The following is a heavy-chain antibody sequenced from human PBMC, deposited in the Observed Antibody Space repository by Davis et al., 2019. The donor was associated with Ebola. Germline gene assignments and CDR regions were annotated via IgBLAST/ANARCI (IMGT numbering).Heavy chain of an antibody. CDR3: AKDRYYDNSPLYFESET. V-gene: IGHV1-69*13. D-gene: IGHD3-22*01. Sequence: SVKVSCKASGGTFSSYAISWVRQAPGQGLEWVGGIIPIFDTASYAHNFQDRVTITADESRLTAYLELSSLRSEDTAVYYCAKDRYYDNSPLYFESETWGQGTLVTVSS. J-gene: IGHJ4*02. CDR1: GGTFSSYA. CDR2: IIPIFDTA.